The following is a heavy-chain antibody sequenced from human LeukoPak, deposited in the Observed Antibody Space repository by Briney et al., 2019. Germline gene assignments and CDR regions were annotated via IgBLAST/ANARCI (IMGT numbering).Heavy chain of an antibody. J-gene: IGHJ4*02. CDR2: IRSKAYGGTT. Sequence: GGSLRLSCTASGFTFGDYAMSWFRQAPGKGLEWVGFIRSKAYGGTTEYAASVKGRFTLSRDDSKSIAYLQMNSLKTEDTAVYYCTGGDYYDSSGGDYWGQGTLVTVSS. CDR1: GFTFGDYA. V-gene: IGHV3-49*03. D-gene: IGHD3-22*01. CDR3: TGGDYYDSSGGDY.